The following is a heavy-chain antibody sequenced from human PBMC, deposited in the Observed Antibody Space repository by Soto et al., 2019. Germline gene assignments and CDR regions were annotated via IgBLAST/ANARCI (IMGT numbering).Heavy chain of an antibody. J-gene: IGHJ4*02. V-gene: IGHV3-NL1*01. CDR3: AKDFERSAFDH. CDR1: GFTFSSYS. D-gene: IGHD3-3*01. Sequence: GGSLRLSCAASGFTFSSYSMNWVRQAPGKGLEWVSMISGGGGNEYYADSVKGRFTVSRDNYRDIVYLEIRSLTSDDTAVYYCAKDFERSAFDHWGQGTPVTVSS. CDR2: ISGGGGNE.